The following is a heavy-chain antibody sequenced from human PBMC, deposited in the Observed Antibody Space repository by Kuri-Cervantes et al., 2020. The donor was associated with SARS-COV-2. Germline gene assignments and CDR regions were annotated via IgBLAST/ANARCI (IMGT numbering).Heavy chain of an antibody. V-gene: IGHV4-59*12. CDR1: GGSISSYY. CDR3: ARVSRPYYFDY. Sequence: ESLKISCTVSGGSISSYYWSWIRQPPGQGLEWLGYSYYSWSTKYNPSLESRVTILLDTSRNQFSLKLSSVTAADSAVYYCARVSRPYYFDYWGQGTLVPVSS. J-gene: IGHJ4*02. CDR2: SYYSWST.